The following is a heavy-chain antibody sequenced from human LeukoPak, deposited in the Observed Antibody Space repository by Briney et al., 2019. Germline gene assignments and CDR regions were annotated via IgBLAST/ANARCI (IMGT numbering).Heavy chain of an antibody. CDR2: INPRDGST. J-gene: IGHJ4*02. D-gene: IGHD3-22*01. V-gene: IGHV1-46*01. Sequence: GASVKVSCKASGYTFTSNYIHWVRQAPGQGLEWMGLINPRDGSTSYAQKFQGRVTVTRDTSTSTVHMELSGLRSEDTAVYYCASAVGSGYYLYYFDYWGQGTLVTVSS. CDR1: GYTFTSNY. CDR3: ASAVGSGYYLYYFDY.